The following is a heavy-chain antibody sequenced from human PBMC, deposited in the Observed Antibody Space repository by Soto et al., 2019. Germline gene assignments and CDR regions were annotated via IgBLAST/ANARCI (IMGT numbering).Heavy chain of an antibody. D-gene: IGHD3-10*01. CDR1: GFTFSSHA. J-gene: IGHJ4*02. CDR3: ARDPLWFGEIGYFDY. V-gene: IGHV3-21*06. CDR2: IDSSSSFI. Sequence: PGVSLRLSCAASGFTFSSHAINWVRQAPGKGLEWISSIDSSSSFIYYADSVKGRFTISRDNAKNSVFLHMSSLRADDTAVYYCARDPLWFGEIGYFDYWGQGALVTVSS.